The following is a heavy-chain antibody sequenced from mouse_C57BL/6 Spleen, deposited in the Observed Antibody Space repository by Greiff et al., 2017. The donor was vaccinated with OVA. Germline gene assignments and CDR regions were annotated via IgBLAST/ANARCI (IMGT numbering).Heavy chain of an antibody. CDR1: GFTFTSYW. Sequence: QVQLQQPGAELVMPGASVKLSCKASGFTFTSYWMHWVKQRPGKGLEWIAEIDPSDSYTNYNQKFKGKSTLTVDKSTSTAYMQLSSLKSEDSAVYYCARGYYRTYYFEGWGQSTTLT. CDR2: IDPSDSYT. J-gene: IGHJ2*01. CDR3: ARGYYRTYYFEG. V-gene: IGHV1-69*01. D-gene: IGHD1-1*01.